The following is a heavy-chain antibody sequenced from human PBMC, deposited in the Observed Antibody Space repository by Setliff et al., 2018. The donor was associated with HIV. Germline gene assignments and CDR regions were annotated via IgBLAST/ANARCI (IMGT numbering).Heavy chain of an antibody. CDR3: ARDSLPYYYGSGTDSFDI. Sequence: ASVKVSCKASGYTFTSYAINWVRQAPGQSLEWMAWINGGNGDTEYSQKFQGRVTVTGDTSAITAYMELSDLRSEDTAAYYCARDSLPYYYGSGTDSFDIWGQGTMVTVS. CDR1: GYTFTSYA. J-gene: IGHJ3*02. CDR2: INGGNGDT. V-gene: IGHV1-3*01. D-gene: IGHD3-10*01.